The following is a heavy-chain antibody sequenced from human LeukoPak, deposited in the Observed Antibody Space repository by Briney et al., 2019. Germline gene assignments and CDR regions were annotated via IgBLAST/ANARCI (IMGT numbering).Heavy chain of an antibody. CDR2: INPNSGGT. CDR3: ARELVVTATPAGYYYYGMDV. J-gene: IGHJ6*02. D-gene: IGHD2-2*01. V-gene: IGHV1-2*02. CDR1: GYTFTGYY. Sequence: AASVKVSCMASGYTFTGYYMHWVRQAPGQGLEWMGWINPNSGGTNYAQKFQGRVTMTRDTSINTAYMELSRLRSDDTAVYYCARELVVTATPAGYYYYGMDVWGQGTTVTVSS.